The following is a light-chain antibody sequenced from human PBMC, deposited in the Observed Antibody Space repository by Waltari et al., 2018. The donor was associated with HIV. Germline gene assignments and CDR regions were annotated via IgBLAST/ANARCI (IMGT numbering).Light chain of an antibody. V-gene: IGLV2-8*01. CDR1: SNDIGPYNY. CDR3: SSYAGSGNLLL. J-gene: IGLJ6*01. CDR2: EVN. Sequence: QSALTQPPAASGSPGQSVTISCTGTSNDIGPYNYVSWYQQYPDKAPRLLIYEVNKWPSGVPVRFSGSKSGNTASLTVSGLQAEDEADYYCSSYAGSGNLLLFGGGTKVTVL.